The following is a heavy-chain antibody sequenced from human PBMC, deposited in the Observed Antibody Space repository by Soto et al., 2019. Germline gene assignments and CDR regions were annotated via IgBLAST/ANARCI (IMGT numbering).Heavy chain of an antibody. CDR2: IYNSGNT. V-gene: IGHV4-30-4*01. J-gene: IGHJ4*02. CDR1: GGSISDGDYY. D-gene: IGHD2-8*02. CDR3: ARDKITGLFDY. Sequence: PSETLSLTCTVSGGSISDGDYYWSWIRQPPGKGLEWIGHIYNSGNTYNNPSLKSRLTISVDTSKNQFSLKLTSVTAADTAVYYCARDKITGLFDYWGQGTLVTVSS.